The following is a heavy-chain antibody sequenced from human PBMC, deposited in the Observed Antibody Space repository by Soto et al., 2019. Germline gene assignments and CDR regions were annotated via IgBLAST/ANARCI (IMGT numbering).Heavy chain of an antibody. CDR3: TRRVSYGFDF. D-gene: IGHD3-10*01. J-gene: IGHJ3*01. Sequence: EVLLVESGGALVQPGGSLRLSCVASGFNFNIYSMNWVRQAPGKGLEWVSYMTSDSNTIHYADSVKGRFTISRKNAKNAVFLQMNSLRGEDTDVYYCTRRVSYGFDFLGRRTMVTVS. CDR1: GFNFNIYS. CDR2: MTSDSNTI. V-gene: IGHV3-48*01.